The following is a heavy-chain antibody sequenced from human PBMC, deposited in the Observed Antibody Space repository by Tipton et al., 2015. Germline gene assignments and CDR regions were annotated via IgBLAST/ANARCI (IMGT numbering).Heavy chain of an antibody. J-gene: IGHJ4*02. CDR2: IYTSGST. D-gene: IGHD2-21*01. CDR1: KGSLSSGSYS. CDR3: ARSRYRGDPDY. V-gene: IGHV4-61*09. Sequence: TLSLTCTVSKGSLSSGSYSWSWIRQPAGKGLEWIGHIYTSGSTNYNPSLKSRVTISIDTSKNQFSLNLSSVTAADTAVYYCARSRYRGDPDYWGQGTLVTVSS.